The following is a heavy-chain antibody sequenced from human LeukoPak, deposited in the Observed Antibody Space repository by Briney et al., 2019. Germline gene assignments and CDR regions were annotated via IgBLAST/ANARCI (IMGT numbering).Heavy chain of an antibody. V-gene: IGHV1-24*01. D-gene: IGHD6-6*01. CDR3: ATSVVAARPFIYYFDY. J-gene: IGHJ4*02. CDR1: GYTLTELS. CDR2: FDPEDGET. Sequence: GASVKVSCKVSGYTLTELSMHWVRQAPGKGLEWMGGFDPEDGETIYAQKFQGRVTMTEDTSTDTAYMELSSLRSEDTAVYYCATSVVAARPFIYYFDYWGQGTLVTVSS.